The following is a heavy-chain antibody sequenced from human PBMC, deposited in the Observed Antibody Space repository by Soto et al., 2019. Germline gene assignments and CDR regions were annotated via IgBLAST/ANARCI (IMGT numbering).Heavy chain of an antibody. CDR3: ARPSRRTGRRFRAVAGQMDV. CDR2: IIPIFGTA. CDR1: GGTFSSYA. D-gene: IGHD6-19*01. J-gene: IGHJ6*02. Sequence: QVQLVQSGAEVKKPGSSVKVSCKASGGTFSSYAISWVRQAPGQGLEWMGGIIPIFGTANYTQKFQGRVTITADASTSTAYMELSSMRSEDTAVYYCARPSRRTGRRFRAVAGQMDVWGQGTTVTVSS. V-gene: IGHV1-69*01.